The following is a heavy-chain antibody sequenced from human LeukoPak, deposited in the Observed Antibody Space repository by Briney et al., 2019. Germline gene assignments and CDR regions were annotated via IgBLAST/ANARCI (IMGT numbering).Heavy chain of an antibody. CDR3: TRHPSSSSS. CDR2: IRSKASSYAT. CDR1: GFTFSGSA. D-gene: IGHD6-6*01. J-gene: IGHJ4*02. V-gene: IGHV3-73*01. Sequence: GGSLRLSCAASGFTFSGSAMHWVRRASGKGLEWVGRIRSKASSYATAYAASVKGRFTISRDDSKNTAYLQMNGLKTEDTAVYYCTRHPSSSSSWGQGTLVTVSS.